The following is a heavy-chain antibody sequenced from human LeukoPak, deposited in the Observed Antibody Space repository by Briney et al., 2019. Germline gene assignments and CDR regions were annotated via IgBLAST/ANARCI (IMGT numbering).Heavy chain of an antibody. D-gene: IGHD4-23*01. V-gene: IGHV4-59*01. Sequence: SETLSLTCTVSGGSISSYYWSWIRQPPGKGLEWIGYIYYSGSTNYNPSLKSRVTISVDTSKNQFSLKLSSVTAADTAVYYCARDLDYGGKGYFDYWGQGTLVTVSS. CDR3: ARDLDYGGKGYFDY. CDR2: IYYSGST. CDR1: GGSISSYY. J-gene: IGHJ4*02.